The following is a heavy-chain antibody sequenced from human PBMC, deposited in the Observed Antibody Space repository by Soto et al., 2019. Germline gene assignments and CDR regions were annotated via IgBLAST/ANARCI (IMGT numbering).Heavy chain of an antibody. Sequence: ASVKVSCKVSGYTLTELSMHWVRQAPGKGLEWMGGFDPEDGETIYAQKFQGRVTMTEDTSTDTAYMELSSLKASDTAMYYCARLTYYYDSSHSEYFQHWGQGTLVTVSS. V-gene: IGHV1-24*01. CDR3: ARLTYYYDSSHSEYFQH. D-gene: IGHD3-22*01. CDR2: FDPEDGET. CDR1: GYTLTELS. J-gene: IGHJ1*01.